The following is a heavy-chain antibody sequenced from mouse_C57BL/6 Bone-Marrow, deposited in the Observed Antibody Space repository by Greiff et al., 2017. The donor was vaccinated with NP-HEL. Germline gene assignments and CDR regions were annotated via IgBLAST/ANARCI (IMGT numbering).Heavy chain of an antibody. CDR2: IDPSDSYT. CDR3: ARNDGYLWYFDV. V-gene: IGHV1-69*01. Sequence: QVQLQQPGAELVMPGASVKLSCKASGYTFTSYWMHWVKRRPGQGLAWIGEIDPSDSYTNYNQKFKGKSTLTVDKSSSTAYMQLSSLTSEDSAVYYCARNDGYLWYFDVWGTGTTVTVSS. CDR1: GYTFTSYW. J-gene: IGHJ1*03. D-gene: IGHD2-3*01.